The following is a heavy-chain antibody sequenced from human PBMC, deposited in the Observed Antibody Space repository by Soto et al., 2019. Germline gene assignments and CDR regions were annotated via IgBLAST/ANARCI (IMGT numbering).Heavy chain of an antibody. CDR3: ASRDPGTSVDY. V-gene: IGHV4-4*02. J-gene: IGHJ4*02. CDR2: IYRTGST. Sequence: SESLSLTCAVSGGSFTSNNWWTWVRQPPGQGLEWIGEIYRTGSTNYNPSLKSRVTISLDKSENQFSLKVTSLTAADTAVYYCASRDPGTSVDYWGQGTLVTVSS. CDR1: GGSFTSNNW. D-gene: IGHD1-7*01.